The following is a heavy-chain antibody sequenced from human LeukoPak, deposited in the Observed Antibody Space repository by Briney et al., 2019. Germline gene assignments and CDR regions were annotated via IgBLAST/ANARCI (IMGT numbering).Heavy chain of an antibody. V-gene: IGHV3-20*04. CDR2: TNWDGAST. CDR1: GFRFDDYG. Sequence: GSLSLSCAASGFRFDDYGMSWVRHVPGKGLEWVSGTNWDGASTGYADSVKGRFTISRDNVKNFLYLQMNSLRVEDTALYFCGRVYCGTTSCYDYYDYYMDVWGKGTTVTVSS. D-gene: IGHD2-2*01. CDR3: GRVYCGTTSCYDYYDYYMDV. J-gene: IGHJ6*03.